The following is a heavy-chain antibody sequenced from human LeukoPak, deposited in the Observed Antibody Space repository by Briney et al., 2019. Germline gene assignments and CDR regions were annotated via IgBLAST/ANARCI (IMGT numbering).Heavy chain of an antibody. D-gene: IGHD6-13*01. J-gene: IGHJ5*02. CDR2: IIPIFGTA. Sequence: GASVKVSCKASGGTFSSYAISWVRQAPGQGLEWMGGIIPIFGTANYAQKFQGRVTITADESTSTAYMELSSLRSEDTAVYYCATDPYPAAAKGWFDPWGQGTLVTVSS. V-gene: IGHV1-69*01. CDR1: GGTFSSYA. CDR3: ATDPYPAAAKGWFDP.